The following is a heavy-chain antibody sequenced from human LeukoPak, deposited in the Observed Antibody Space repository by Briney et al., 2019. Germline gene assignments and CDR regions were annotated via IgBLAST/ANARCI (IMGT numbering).Heavy chain of an antibody. CDR3: VIALYSSSWYDY. CDR1: GFTFSSYG. CDR2: ISGSGGST. Sequence: GGSLRLSCAASGFTFSSYGMHWVRQAPGKGLEWVSAISGSGGSTYYADSVKGRFTISRDNSKNTLYLQMNSLRAEDTAVYYCVIALYSSSWYDYWGQGTLVTVSS. V-gene: IGHV3-23*01. J-gene: IGHJ4*02. D-gene: IGHD6-13*01.